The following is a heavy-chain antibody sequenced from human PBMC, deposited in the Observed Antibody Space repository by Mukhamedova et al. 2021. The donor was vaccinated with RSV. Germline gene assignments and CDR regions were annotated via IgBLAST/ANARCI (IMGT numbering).Heavy chain of an antibody. CDR3: AHRQLAVAGTLFDY. V-gene: IGHV2-5*02. D-gene: IGHD6-19*01. Sequence: GKALEWLALIYWDDDKRYSPSLKSRLTITKDTSKNQVVLTMTNMDPVDTATYYCAHRQLAVAGTLFDYWGQGTLVTVSS. J-gene: IGHJ4*02. CDR2: IYWDDDK.